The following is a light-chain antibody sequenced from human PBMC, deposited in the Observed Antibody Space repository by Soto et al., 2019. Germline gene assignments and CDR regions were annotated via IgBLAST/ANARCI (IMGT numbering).Light chain of an antibody. J-gene: IGLJ2*01. CDR3: QSYDSSLSAL. V-gene: IGLV1-40*01. Sequence: QSVLTQPPSVSGAPGQRVTISCTGSSSNIGAGYDVHWYQQLPGTAPKLLIYGNSNRPSGVPDRFSGSXXXXXXXXAITGLQAEDEADYYCQSYDSSLSALFGGGTKLTVL. CDR2: GNS. CDR1: SSNIGAGYD.